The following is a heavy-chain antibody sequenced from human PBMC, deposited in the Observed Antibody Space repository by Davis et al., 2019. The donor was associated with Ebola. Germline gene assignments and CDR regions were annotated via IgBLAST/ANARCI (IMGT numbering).Heavy chain of an antibody. CDR1: GFTVSSNY. CDR2: IYSGGST. CDR3: ARDAISGGFDP. D-gene: IGHD3-10*01. J-gene: IGHJ5*02. V-gene: IGHV3-53*04. Sequence: GESLKISCAASGFTVSSNYMSWVRQAPGKGLEWVSVIYSGGSTYYADSVKGRFTTSRHNSKNTLYLQMNSLRAEDTAVYYCARDAISGGFDPWGQGTLVTVSS.